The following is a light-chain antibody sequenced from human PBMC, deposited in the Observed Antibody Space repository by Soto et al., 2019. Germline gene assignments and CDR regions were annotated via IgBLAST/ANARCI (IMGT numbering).Light chain of an antibody. CDR1: QSLLHSNGYNY. CDR2: LGS. V-gene: IGKV2-28*01. Sequence: DIVMTQSPLSLPVTPGEPASISCRSSQSLLHSNGYNYLDWYLQKPGQSPQLLIYLGSNRASGVPARFSGSGSGTEYTLTISGVEADVVEVECDIQALPTGVTVGPGIKADIK. CDR3: IQALPTGVT. J-gene: IGKJ3*01.